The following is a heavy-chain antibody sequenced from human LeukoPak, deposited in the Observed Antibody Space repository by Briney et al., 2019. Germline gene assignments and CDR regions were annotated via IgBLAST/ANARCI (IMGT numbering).Heavy chain of an antibody. CDR3: VNTRAYSGYLYDR. V-gene: IGHV3-64D*06. Sequence: GVSLRLLCSAWGFPFIRYAMHWVRQSPGKALEYVSAISSNGGSTYYADSVKGRFTISRDNSKNTLYLQMSSLRAEDTAVYYCVNTRAYSGYLYDRWGQGTLVTVSS. J-gene: IGHJ4*02. D-gene: IGHD5-12*01. CDR2: ISSNGGST. CDR1: GFPFIRYA.